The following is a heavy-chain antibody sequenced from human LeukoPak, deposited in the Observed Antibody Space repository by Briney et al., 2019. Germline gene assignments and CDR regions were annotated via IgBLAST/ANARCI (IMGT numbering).Heavy chain of an antibody. CDR1: GGSISSYY. D-gene: IGHD3-10*01. Sequence: SETLSLTCTVSGGSISSYYWSWIRQPAGKGLEWIGRIYTSGSTNYNPSLKSRVTISVDTSKNQFSLKLSSVTAADTAVYYCARGGMELGAFDIWGQGTMVTVSS. CDR2: IYTSGST. J-gene: IGHJ3*02. V-gene: IGHV4-4*07. CDR3: ARGGMELGAFDI.